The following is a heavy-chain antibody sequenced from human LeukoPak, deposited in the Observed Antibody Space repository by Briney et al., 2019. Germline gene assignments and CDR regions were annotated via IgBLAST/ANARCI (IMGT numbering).Heavy chain of an antibody. J-gene: IGHJ4*02. CDR2: ISGSGGST. D-gene: IGHD3-3*01. Sequence: GGSLRLSCAASGFTFSSYAMSWVRQAPGKGLEWVSAISGSGGSTYYADSVKGRFTISRDNSKNTLYLQMNSLRAEDTAVYYCATSSLRNTILDYWGQGTLVTVSS. V-gene: IGHV3-23*01. CDR1: GFTFSSYA. CDR3: ATSSLRNTILDY.